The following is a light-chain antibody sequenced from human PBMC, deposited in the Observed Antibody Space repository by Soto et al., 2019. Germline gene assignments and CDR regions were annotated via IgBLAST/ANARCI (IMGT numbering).Light chain of an antibody. CDR3: CSYVGATTYV. V-gene: IGLV2-23*01. J-gene: IGLJ1*01. Sequence: QSALAQPASVSGSPGQSISISCSGTSSNIGGYNVVSWYQQHPGKDPKVIVYEGIKRPSGVSDRFSGSTSGSTAYLTISGLQAEDEAEYYCCSYVGATTYVFGRGTKVTV. CDR1: SSNIGGYNV. CDR2: EGI.